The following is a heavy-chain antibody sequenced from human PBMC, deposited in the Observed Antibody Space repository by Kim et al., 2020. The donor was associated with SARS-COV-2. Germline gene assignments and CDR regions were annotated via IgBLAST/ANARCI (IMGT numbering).Heavy chain of an antibody. D-gene: IGHD3-3*01. CDR3: ARGRAGVVPAPVLGLGPYYEYYIMDV. Sequence: SETLSLTCAVYGGSFSGYSWTWIRQPPGKGLEWIGEIDHSGSTNYNPSLQSRVSISTDTSKNQFSLRLRSVTAADTAFYYCARGRAGVVPAPVLGLGPYYEYYIMDVWGRGTTVTVSS. V-gene: IGHV4-34*01. CDR2: IDHSGST. J-gene: IGHJ6*02. CDR1: GGSFSGYS.